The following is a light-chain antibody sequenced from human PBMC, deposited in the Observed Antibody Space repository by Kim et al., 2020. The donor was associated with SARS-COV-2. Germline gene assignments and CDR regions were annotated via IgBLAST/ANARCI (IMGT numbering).Light chain of an antibody. J-gene: IGKJ5*01. CDR2: DAS. CDR3: QQRSSCFPIT. CDR1: QNVSSY. V-gene: IGKV3-11*01. Sequence: EIVLTQSPATLSLSPGERASLSCRASQNVSSYLVWYQQKPGQAPRRVIYDASNRATGIPSRFSGSGSCTDFTITITSLEPDDFAVYYCQQRSSCFPITFGQGTRLEIK.